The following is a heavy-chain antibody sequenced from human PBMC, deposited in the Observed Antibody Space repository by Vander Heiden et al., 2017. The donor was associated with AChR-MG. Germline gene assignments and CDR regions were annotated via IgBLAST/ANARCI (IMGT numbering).Heavy chain of an antibody. D-gene: IGHD3-16*01. CDR1: GGSISSGGYS. V-gene: IGHV4-30-2*01. CDR3: ARVGGEKGGHFDY. CDR2: SYNSGST. J-gene: IGHJ4*02. Sequence: QLQLQESGSGLVKPSQTLSLTCAASGGSISSGGYSWSWSRQPPGKGLEWIGYSYNSGSTYYNPSRKSRVTRAVDRSKNQLSLKLSSVTAADTAVYYCARVGGEKGGHFDYWGQGTLVTVSS.